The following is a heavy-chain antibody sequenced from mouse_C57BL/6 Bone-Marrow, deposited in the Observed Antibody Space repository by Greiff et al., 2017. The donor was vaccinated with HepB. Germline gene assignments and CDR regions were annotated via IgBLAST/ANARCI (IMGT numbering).Heavy chain of an antibody. D-gene: IGHD1-1*01. CDR1: GYTFTSYG. CDR3: ARRDYYGSSYDWYFDV. Sequence: VKLVESGAELARPGASVKLSSKASGYTFTSYGISWVKQRTGQGLEWIGEIYPRSGNTYYNEKFKGKATLTADKSSSTAYMELRSLTSEDSAVYFCARRDYYGSSYDWYFDVWGTGTTVTVSS. V-gene: IGHV1-81*01. J-gene: IGHJ1*03. CDR2: IYPRSGNT.